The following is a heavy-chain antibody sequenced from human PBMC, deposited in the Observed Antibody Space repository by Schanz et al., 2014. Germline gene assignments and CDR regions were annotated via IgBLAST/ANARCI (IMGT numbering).Heavy chain of an antibody. CDR1: GGSVSSGGDY. J-gene: IGHJ6*02. CDR2: ISYSGST. V-gene: IGHV4-31*03. Sequence: QVQLQESGPGLVKPSQTLSLTCTVSGGSVSSGGDYWSWIRQHPGKGLEWIGFISYSGSTYYNPSLKSRVTISVDKSKNHFSLKVRSVTAADTAVYYCARDSLRGATGGYGMDVWGQGTTVTVSS. CDR3: ARDSLRGATGGYGMDV. D-gene: IGHD2-8*02.